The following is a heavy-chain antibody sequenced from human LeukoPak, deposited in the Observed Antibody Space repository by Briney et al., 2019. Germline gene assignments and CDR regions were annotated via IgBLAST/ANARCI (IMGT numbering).Heavy chain of an antibody. J-gene: IGHJ5*02. CDR3: AREARDSNWFDP. CDR1: GYTFTGYY. V-gene: IGHV1-2*02. D-gene: IGHD2-21*02. Sequence: ASVKVSCKASGYTFTGYYMHWVRQAPGQGLEWMGWINPNSGGTNYAQKFQGRVTMARDTSISTAYMELSRLRSDDTAVYYCAREARDSNWFDPWGQGTLVTVSS. CDR2: INPNSGGT.